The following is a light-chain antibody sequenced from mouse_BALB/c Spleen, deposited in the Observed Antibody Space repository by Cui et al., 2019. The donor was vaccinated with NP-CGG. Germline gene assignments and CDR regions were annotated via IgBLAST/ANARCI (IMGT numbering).Light chain of an antibody. CDR2: GTN. Sequence: QAVVTQESALTPSPGETVTLTCRSSTGAVTTSNYANWVQEKPDHLFTGLIGGTNNRAPGVPARFSGSLFGDKAALTITGAQTEDEAIYFCALWYSNHWVFGGGTKLTVL. J-gene: IGLJ1*01. CDR1: TGAVTTSNY. CDR3: ALWYSNHWV. V-gene: IGLV1*01.